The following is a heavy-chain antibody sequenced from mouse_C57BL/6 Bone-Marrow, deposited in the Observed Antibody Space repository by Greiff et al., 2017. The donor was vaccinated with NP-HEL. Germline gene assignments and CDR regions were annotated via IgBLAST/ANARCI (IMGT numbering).Heavy chain of an antibody. CDR2: ISNGGGST. V-gene: IGHV5-12*01. CDR1: GFTFSDYY. CDR3: AITMGGY. Sequence: EVKLVESGGGLVQPGGSLKLSCAASGFTFSDYYMYWVRQTPEKRLEWVAYISNGGGSTYYPDTVKGRFTISRDNAKNTLYLQMSRLKSEDTAMYYCAITMGGYWGQGTLVTVSA. J-gene: IGHJ3*01. D-gene: IGHD1-1*02.